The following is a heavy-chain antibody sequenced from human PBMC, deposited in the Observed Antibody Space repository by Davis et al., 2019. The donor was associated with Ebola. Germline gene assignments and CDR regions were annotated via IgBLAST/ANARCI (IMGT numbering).Heavy chain of an antibody. D-gene: IGHD1-14*01. CDR2: INHSGST. Sequence: MPSETLSLTCAVYGGSFSGYYWSWIRQPPGKGLEWIGEINHSGSTNYNPSLKSRVTISVDTSKNQFSLKLSSVTAADTAVYYCRSLHEPYYFDYWGQGTLVTVSS. CDR1: GGSFSGYY. J-gene: IGHJ4*02. V-gene: IGHV4-34*03. CDR3: RSLHEPYYFDY.